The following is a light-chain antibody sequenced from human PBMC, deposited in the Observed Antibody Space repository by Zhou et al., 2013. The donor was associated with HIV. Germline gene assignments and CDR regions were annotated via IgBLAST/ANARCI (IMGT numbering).Light chain of an antibody. V-gene: IGKV1-39*01. CDR3: QQSYNTSLT. CDR2: GTS. Sequence: DIQMTQSPSTLSASVGDRVTITCRASQSISSYLNWYQQKPGKAPNLLIYGTSTLQSGVPSRFRGSGSGTDFTLTISSLQPEDFATYYCQQSYNTSLTFGQGTKVEIK. J-gene: IGKJ1*01. CDR1: QSISSY.